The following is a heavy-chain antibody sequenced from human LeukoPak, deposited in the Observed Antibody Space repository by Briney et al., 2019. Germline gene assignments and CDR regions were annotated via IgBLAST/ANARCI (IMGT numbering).Heavy chain of an antibody. CDR1: GFAFSSFN. V-gene: IGHV3-21*01. CDR2: ISTSGSSR. J-gene: IGHJ4*02. D-gene: IGHD2-21*01. CDR3: ARDLGVISALDY. Sequence: GGSLRLSCVTSGFAFSSFNMNWVRQAPGKGLEWVSAISTSGSSRYYADSLKGRFTISRDNAKDSLSLQMNNLRAEDTALYYCARDLGVISALDYWGQGILDTVSS.